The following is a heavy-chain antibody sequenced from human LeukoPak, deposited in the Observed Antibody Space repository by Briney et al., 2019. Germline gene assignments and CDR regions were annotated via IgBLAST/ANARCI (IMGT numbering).Heavy chain of an antibody. CDR2: ISASGGST. J-gene: IGHJ4*02. CDR3: VKGDSAMVPSDY. CDR1: GFTFSHYA. D-gene: IGHD5-18*01. Sequence: GESLSLSCATSGFTFSHYAMSWVRQAPGKGLEWVSAISASGGSTYYADSVTGRFTISRDNSNNTLYLLMNSLRAEDTAVYYCVKGDSAMVPSDYWGQGTLVTVSS. V-gene: IGHV3-23*01.